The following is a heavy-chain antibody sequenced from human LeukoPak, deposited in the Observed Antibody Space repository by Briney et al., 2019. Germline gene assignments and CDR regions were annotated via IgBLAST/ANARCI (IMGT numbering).Heavy chain of an antibody. CDR1: GFTFSSYS. Sequence: GGSLRLSCAASGFTFSSYSMNGVRQAPGKGLEWVSYISSSSSSTIYYADSVKGRFTISRDNAKNSLYLQMNSLRAEDTAVYYCARGNRRYDAFDIWGQGTMVTVSS. V-gene: IGHV3-48*04. CDR2: ISSSSSSTI. CDR3: ARGNRRYDAFDI. D-gene: IGHD1-14*01. J-gene: IGHJ3*02.